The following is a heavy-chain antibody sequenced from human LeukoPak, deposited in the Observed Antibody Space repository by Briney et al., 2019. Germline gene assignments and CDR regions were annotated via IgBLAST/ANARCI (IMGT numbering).Heavy chain of an antibody. J-gene: IGHJ4*02. V-gene: IGHV3-53*01. CDR1: GFTFSSNY. Sequence: GGSLRLSCAASGFTFSSNYMSWVRQAPGKGLEWVSVIYSGGSTYYADSVKGRFTISRDNSKNTLYLQMNSLRAEDTAVYYCARDSPTIKAFDYWGQGTLVTVSS. D-gene: IGHD4/OR15-4a*01. CDR3: ARDSPTIKAFDY. CDR2: IYSGGST.